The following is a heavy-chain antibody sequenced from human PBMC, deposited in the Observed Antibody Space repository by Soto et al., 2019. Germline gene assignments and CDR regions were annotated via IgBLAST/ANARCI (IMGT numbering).Heavy chain of an antibody. CDR2: IYYSGST. CDR1: GGSISSGGYY. J-gene: IGHJ6*03. D-gene: IGHD5-12*01. V-gene: IGHV4-31*03. Sequence: QVQLQESGPGLVKPSQTLSLTCTVSGGSISSGGYYWSWIRQHPGKGLEWIGYIYYSGSTYYNPSLKSRVTVSVDTSQNQFSLKLSSVTAADTVVYYCARDLRGYSGHDLGYTDVWGKGTTVTVSS. CDR3: ARDLRGYSGHDLGYTDV.